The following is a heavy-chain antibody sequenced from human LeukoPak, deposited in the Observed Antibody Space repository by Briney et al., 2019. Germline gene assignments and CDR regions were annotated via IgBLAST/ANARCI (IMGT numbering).Heavy chain of an antibody. V-gene: IGHV4-39*01. CDR3: ARRASGSGGTQAGMDV. CDR2: ILYTGSS. CDR1: GGSISSDLHY. Sequence: SETLSLTCTVSGGSISSDLHYWDWIRQPPGKGLEWIGSILYTGSSWVKPSLNSRASISVDTSNNQFSLRLHSVHATDTALYYCARRASGSGGTQAGMDVWGRGTTVTVSS. D-gene: IGHD2-15*01. J-gene: IGHJ6*02.